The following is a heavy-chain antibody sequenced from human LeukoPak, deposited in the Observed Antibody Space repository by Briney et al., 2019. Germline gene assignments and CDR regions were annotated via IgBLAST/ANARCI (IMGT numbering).Heavy chain of an antibody. V-gene: IGHV3-7*01. CDR3: ARDREIWLPHNWFDP. D-gene: IGHD5-24*01. CDR2: IKQDGSEE. CDR1: GFTFSSYW. J-gene: IGHJ5*02. Sequence: GGSLRLSCAASGFTFSSYWMSWVRQAPGKGLEWVANIKQDGSEEYYVDSVKGRFTISRDNAKNSLFLQMNSLRAEDTAVYYCARDREIWLPHNWFDPWGQGTLVTVSS.